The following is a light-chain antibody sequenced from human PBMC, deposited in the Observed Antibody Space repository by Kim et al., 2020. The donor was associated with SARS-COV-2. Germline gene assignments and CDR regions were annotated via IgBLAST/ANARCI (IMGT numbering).Light chain of an antibody. CDR1: SGSIASNY. CDR2: EDK. Sequence: GKTVTISCTRSSGSIASNYVQWYQQRPGSSPTIVIYEDKLRPSGFPDRFSGSIDSSSNSASLTISELRTEDEADYYCQSYHSSGQVFGGGTKLSVL. J-gene: IGLJ3*02. V-gene: IGLV6-57*01. CDR3: QSYHSSGQV.